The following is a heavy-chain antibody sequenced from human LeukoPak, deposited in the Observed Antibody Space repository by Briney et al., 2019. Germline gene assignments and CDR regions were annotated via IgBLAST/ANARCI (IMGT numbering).Heavy chain of an antibody. CDR3: AKSSSLWSEFDN. CDR2: ISGSGGST. CDR1: GFTFSSYA. Sequence: GGSLRLSCAASGFTFSSYAMSWVRQAPGKGLEWVSAISGSGGSTYYADSVNGRFTISRDNSKNTLYLQMNSLRAEDTAVYYCAKSSSLWSEFDNWGQGTLVTVSS. D-gene: IGHD2-8*02. J-gene: IGHJ4*02. V-gene: IGHV3-23*01.